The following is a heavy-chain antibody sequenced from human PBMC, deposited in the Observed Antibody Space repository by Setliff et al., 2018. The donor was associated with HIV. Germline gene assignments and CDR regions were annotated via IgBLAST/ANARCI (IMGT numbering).Heavy chain of an antibody. CDR2: ISAYNGNT. Sequence: ASVKVSCKASGYTFTNYGINWVRQAPGQGLEWMGWISAYNGNTNHAQKLQGRVTMTTDTSTSTAYMELRSLRSDDTAVYYCARDPAFRRYYDILTGYSPSWFDPWGQGTLVTSPQ. CDR1: GYTFTNYG. V-gene: IGHV1-18*01. CDR3: ARDPAFRRYYDILTGYSPSWFDP. J-gene: IGHJ5*02. D-gene: IGHD3-9*01.